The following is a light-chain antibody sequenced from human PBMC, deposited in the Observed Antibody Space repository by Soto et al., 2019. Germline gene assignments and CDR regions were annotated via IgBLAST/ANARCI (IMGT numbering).Light chain of an antibody. V-gene: IGKV3-15*01. Sequence: EIVMTQSPATLSVSPGERATLSCRASQSVSSNLAWYQQKPGQAPRLLIYGASNRATGIPARCSGSGSGTEFTLTISSLQSEDFAVYYCQQYNNWPPGTFGQGTK. CDR2: GAS. CDR3: QQYNNWPPGT. J-gene: IGKJ1*01. CDR1: QSVSSN.